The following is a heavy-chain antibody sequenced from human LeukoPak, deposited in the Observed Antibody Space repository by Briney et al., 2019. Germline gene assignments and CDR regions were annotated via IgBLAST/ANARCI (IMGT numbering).Heavy chain of an antibody. V-gene: IGHV3-15*01. Sequence: GGSLRLSCGASGFTFSNDWMSWVRQAPGKGLEWVGRIKSKTYGETKDYAAPVKGRFTISRDDSKNTPYLQMNSLKTEDTAVYYCSTDPPGSSAYWGQGTLVTVTS. CDR3: STDPPGSSAY. J-gene: IGHJ4*02. CDR1: GFTFSNDW. CDR2: IKSKTYGETK.